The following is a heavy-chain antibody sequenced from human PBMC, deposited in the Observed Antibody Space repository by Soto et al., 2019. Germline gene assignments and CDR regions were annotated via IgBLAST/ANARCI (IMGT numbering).Heavy chain of an antibody. CDR1: GYSFTSYW. D-gene: IGHD6-19*01. CDR2: IDPSCSYT. Sequence: PVASRTISCKVSGYSFTSYWISWVRQMPGKGLEWMGRIDPSCSYTNYSPSFQGHVTISADKSISTAYLQWSSLKASDTAMYYCASDEIAVPRWGTYYYYGMDVWGQGTTVTVSS. CDR3: ASDEIAVPRWGTYYYYGMDV. V-gene: IGHV5-10-1*01. J-gene: IGHJ6*02.